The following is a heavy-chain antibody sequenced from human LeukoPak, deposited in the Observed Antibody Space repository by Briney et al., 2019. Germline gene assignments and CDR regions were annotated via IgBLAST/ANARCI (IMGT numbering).Heavy chain of an antibody. CDR1: GGSFSGYY. CDR3: ARRGRYCSGGSCYFDY. Sequence: SXTLSLTCAVYGGSFSGYYWSWIRQPPGKGLEWIGEINHSGSTNYNPSLKSRVTISVDTSKNQFSLKLSSVTAADTAVYYCARRGRYCSGGSCYFDYWGQGTLVTVSS. D-gene: IGHD2-15*01. V-gene: IGHV4-34*01. J-gene: IGHJ4*02. CDR2: INHSGST.